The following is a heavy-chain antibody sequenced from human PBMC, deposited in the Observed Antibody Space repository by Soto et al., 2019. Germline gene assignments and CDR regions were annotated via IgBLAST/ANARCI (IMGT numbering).Heavy chain of an antibody. CDR2: ISSSSSTI. CDR1: GFTFSRYS. D-gene: IGHD1-26*01. J-gene: IGHJ4*02. CDR3: ARGGGGTYASNFDY. Sequence: PGGSLRLSCAASGFTFSRYSMNWVRQAPGKGLEWVSYISSSSSTIYYADSVKGRFTISRDNAKSSLYLQVNSLRDEDTAVYYCARGGGGTYASNFDYWCQGTPVTVSS. V-gene: IGHV3-48*02.